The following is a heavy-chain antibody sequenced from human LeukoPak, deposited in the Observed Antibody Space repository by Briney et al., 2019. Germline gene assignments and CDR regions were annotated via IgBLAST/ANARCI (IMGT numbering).Heavy chain of an antibody. CDR1: GGSVSAHY. CDR3: ARGHYDLAP. J-gene: IGHJ5*02. Sequence: SETLSLTCTVSGGSVSAHYWSWIRQSPRKGLEWLGYIYSSGGTNDESSLESRVTISVDTSKNQVSLILTSVTAADTAIYFCARGHYDLAPWGQGILVTVSS. CDR2: IYSSGGT. D-gene: IGHD5-12*01. V-gene: IGHV4-59*02.